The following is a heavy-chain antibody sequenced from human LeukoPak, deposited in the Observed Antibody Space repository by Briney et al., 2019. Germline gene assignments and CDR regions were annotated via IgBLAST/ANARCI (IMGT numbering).Heavy chain of an antibody. J-gene: IGHJ4*02. D-gene: IGHD3-22*01. CDR2: ISYDGRNK. Sequence: GGSLRLSCAASGFTFSSFGIHWVRQAPRKGLEGVAVISYDGRNKYYADSVKGRFTISRDNSKNTLYLQMNSLRAEDTAVYYCAKDRPYYYDSSGYYGGLGYYFDYWGQGTLVTVSS. CDR3: AKDRPYYYDSSGYYGGLGYYFDY. CDR1: GFTFSSFG. V-gene: IGHV3-30*18.